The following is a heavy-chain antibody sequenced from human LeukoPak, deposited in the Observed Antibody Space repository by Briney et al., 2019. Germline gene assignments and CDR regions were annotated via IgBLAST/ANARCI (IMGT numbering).Heavy chain of an antibody. CDR1: GFTFNTHA. CDR2: ISDSGDKK. Sequence: GGSLRLSCAASGFTFNTHAMSWVRQAPGRGLEWVSAISDSGDKKYYAASVKGRFTISRDNAKNTLYLQMNSLRAEDTAVYYCARESRDTYYYDSSGYLGYWGQGTLVTVSS. J-gene: IGHJ4*02. CDR3: ARESRDTYYYDSSGYLGY. V-gene: IGHV3-23*01. D-gene: IGHD3-22*01.